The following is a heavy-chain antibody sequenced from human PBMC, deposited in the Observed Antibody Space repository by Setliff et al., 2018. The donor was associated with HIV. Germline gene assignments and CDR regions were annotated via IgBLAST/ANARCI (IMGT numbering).Heavy chain of an antibody. CDR1: GFTFSDYY. J-gene: IGHJ4*02. Sequence: LRLSCAASGFTFSDYYMSWIRQAPGKGLEWVSYISSSSSYTNYADSVKGRFTISRDNAKNSLYLQMNSLRAEDTAVYYCARTNNNYYYDTSDYFAGYYFDSWGQGTLVTVSS. CDR2: ISSSSSYT. CDR3: ARTNNNYYYDTSDYFAGYYFDS. V-gene: IGHV3-11*03. D-gene: IGHD3-22*01.